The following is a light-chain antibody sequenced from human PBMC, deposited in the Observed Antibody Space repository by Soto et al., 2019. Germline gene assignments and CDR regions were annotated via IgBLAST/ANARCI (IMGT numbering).Light chain of an antibody. CDR2: DVN. CDR3: ISFTSSNTDV. CDR1: SSDAGAYKY. J-gene: IGLJ1*01. Sequence: QSVLTQPASVSGSPGQSITMSCTGSSSDAGAYKYVSWYQQYPTKAPQLIMYDVNHRPSGVSNRFSGSKSGNTASLTISGLQVEDEAVYYCISFTSSNTDVFGSGTKVTVL. V-gene: IGLV2-14*03.